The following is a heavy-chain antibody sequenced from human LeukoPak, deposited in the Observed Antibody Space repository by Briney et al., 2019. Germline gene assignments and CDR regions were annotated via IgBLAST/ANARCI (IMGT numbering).Heavy chain of an antibody. D-gene: IGHD3-9*01. Sequence: GGSLRLSCAATGFTFKDYGMHWVRQPPGKGLEWVSSINWNGGGTDYADSVKGRFTISRDKSKDTLYLQMNSLRAEDTAVYYCAKDATASPYFHWFDNWGQGTQVIVSS. CDR1: GFTFKDYG. V-gene: IGHV3-20*04. CDR2: INWNGGGT. CDR3: AKDATASPYFHWFDN. J-gene: IGHJ4*02.